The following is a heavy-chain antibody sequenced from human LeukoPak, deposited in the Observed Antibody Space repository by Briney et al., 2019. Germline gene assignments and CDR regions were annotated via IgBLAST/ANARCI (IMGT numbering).Heavy chain of an antibody. Sequence: PGGSLRLSCAASGFTFSSYSMNWVRQAPGKGLEWVSSISSSSSYIYYADSVKGRFTISRDNAKNSLYLQMNSLRAEDTAVYYCARGGDSSGWTIDYWGQGTQVTVSS. CDR2: ISSSSSYI. CDR3: ARGGDSSGWTIDY. V-gene: IGHV3-21*01. CDR1: GFTFSSYS. D-gene: IGHD6-19*01. J-gene: IGHJ4*02.